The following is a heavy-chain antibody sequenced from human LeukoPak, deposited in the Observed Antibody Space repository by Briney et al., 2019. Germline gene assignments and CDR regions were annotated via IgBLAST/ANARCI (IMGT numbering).Heavy chain of an antibody. CDR3: ARRWLLPPYYFDY. CDR2: INHSGST. V-gene: IGHV4-34*01. D-gene: IGHD3-22*01. J-gene: IGHJ4*02. CDR1: GGSFSGYY. Sequence: SETLSLTRAVYGGSFSGYYWSWIRQPPGKGLEWIGEINHSGSTNYNPSLKSRVTISVDTSKNQFSLKLSSVTAADTAVYYCARRWLLPPYYFDYWGQGTLVTVSS.